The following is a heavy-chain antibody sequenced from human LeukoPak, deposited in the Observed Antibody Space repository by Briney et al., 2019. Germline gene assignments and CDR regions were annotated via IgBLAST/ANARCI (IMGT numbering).Heavy chain of an antibody. D-gene: IGHD7-27*01. V-gene: IGHV3-23*01. CDR3: AKANWGGDYYFYYGLDV. CDR1: GFTFSSYS. CDR2: ISGSGGTT. J-gene: IGHJ6*02. Sequence: TGGSLRLSCAASGFTFSSYSMNWVRQAPGKGLEWVSVISGSGGTTYYADSVKGRFTISRDSSKNTLYLQMNSLRADDTAVYYCAKANWGGDYYFYYGLDVWGQGTTVTVSS.